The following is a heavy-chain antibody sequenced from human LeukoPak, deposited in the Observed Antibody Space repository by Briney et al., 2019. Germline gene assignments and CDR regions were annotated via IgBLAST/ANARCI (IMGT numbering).Heavy chain of an antibody. J-gene: IGHJ4*02. CDR3: ARDKGYDFWSGCDY. V-gene: IGHV1-2*03. D-gene: IGHD3-3*01. Sequence: LGASVKVSCKASGYTFTGYYMHWVRQAPGQGLEWMGWINPNSGGTNYAQKFQGRVTMTRDTSISTAYMELSSLRSEDTAVYYCARDKGYDFWSGCDYWGQGTLVTVSS. CDR1: GYTFTGYY. CDR2: INPNSGGT.